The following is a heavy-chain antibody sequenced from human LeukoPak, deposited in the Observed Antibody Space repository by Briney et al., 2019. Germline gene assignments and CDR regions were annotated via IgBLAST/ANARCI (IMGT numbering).Heavy chain of an antibody. CDR1: GFTFSSNG. Sequence: AETLRLTCVASGFTFSSNGTHWVPQRPRQGLGWVAIMRHDGSNKYYADSVKGRFTISRDNSRDTLHLQMNSLRAEDTAVYYCAKDNYDYGDYDGGDYWGQGTLVTVS. CDR2: MRHDGSNK. J-gene: IGHJ4*02. CDR3: AKDNYDYGDYDGGDY. D-gene: IGHD4-17*01. V-gene: IGHV3-30*02.